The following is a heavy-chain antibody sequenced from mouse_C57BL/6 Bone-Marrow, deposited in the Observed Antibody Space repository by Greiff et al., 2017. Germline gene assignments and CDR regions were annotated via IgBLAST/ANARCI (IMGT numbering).Heavy chain of an antibody. CDR1: GYPITSGYY. CDR2: ISYDGSN. J-gene: IGHJ3*01. D-gene: IGHD2-4*01. Sequence: VQLQQSGPGLVKPSQSLSLTCSVTGYPITSGYYWNWIRQFPGNKLEWMGYISYDGSNNYNPSLKNRISITRDTSKNPFFLKLNSVTTEDTATYYCARDGFYYDYDVAWFAYWGQGTLVTVSA. V-gene: IGHV3-6*01. CDR3: ARDGFYYDYDVAWFAY.